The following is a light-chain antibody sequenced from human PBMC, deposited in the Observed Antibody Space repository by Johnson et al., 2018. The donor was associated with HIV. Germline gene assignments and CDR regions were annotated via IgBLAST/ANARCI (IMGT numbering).Light chain of an antibody. CDR1: SSNIGAGYD. V-gene: IGLV1-40*01. CDR3: QSYDNALSGSEV. J-gene: IGLJ1*01. Sequence: QSVLTQPPSVSGAPGQRVTISCTGSSSNIGAGYDVHWYQHFPGTAPKLLIYGNDNRPSGVPELFSGSTSGTSASLAITVLQAEDAADYYCQSYDNALSGSEVFGTGTEVTVL. CDR2: GND.